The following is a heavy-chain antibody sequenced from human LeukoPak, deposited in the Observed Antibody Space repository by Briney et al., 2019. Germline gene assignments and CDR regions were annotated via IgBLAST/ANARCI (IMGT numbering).Heavy chain of an antibody. D-gene: IGHD5-24*01. J-gene: IGHJ4*02. CDR3: ARVGRDGYNYYYFDY. Sequence: SETLSLTCTVSGGSISSYYWSWIRQPAGKGLEWIGRIYTSGSTNYNPSLKSRVTMSVDTSKNQFSLKLSSVTAAGTAVYYCARVGRDGYNYYYFDYWGQGTLVTVSS. CDR2: IYTSGST. CDR1: GGSISSYY. V-gene: IGHV4-4*07.